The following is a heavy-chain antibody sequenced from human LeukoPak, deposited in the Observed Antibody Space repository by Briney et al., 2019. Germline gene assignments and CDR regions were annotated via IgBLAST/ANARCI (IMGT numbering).Heavy chain of an antibody. CDR1: GYSISSGYY. J-gene: IGHJ5*02. CDR2: IYHSGST. V-gene: IGHV4-38-2*01. D-gene: IGHD4-11*01. CDR3: ARPESNST. Sequence: PSETLSLTCAVSGYSISSGYYWGWIRQPPGKGLEWIGSIYHSGSTYYNPSLKSRVTISVDTSKNQFSLKLSSVTAADTAVYYCARPESNSTWGQGTLVTVSS.